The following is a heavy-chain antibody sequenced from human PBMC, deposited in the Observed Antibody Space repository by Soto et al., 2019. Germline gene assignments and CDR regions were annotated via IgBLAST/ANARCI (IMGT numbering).Heavy chain of an antibody. CDR2: ISGGGGST. CDR3: AKGSAAGVPYYFDY. Sequence: EVQLLESGGGVVQPGGSLRLSCAASGFTFSSFAMSWVRQAPGEGLEWVSAISGGGGSTYYADSVKGRFTISSDNSKNMVYLQMHSLRAEDTAVYYCAKGSAAGVPYYFDYWGQGTLVTVSS. CDR1: GFTFSSFA. V-gene: IGHV3-23*01. J-gene: IGHJ4*02. D-gene: IGHD6-13*01.